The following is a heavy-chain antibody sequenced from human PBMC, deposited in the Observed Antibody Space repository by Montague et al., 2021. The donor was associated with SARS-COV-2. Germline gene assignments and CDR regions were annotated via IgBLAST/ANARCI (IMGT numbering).Heavy chain of an antibody. CDR3: ALPVGGAWFDH. CDR1: GGSISSDNW. V-gene: IGHV4-4*02. CDR2: IFHSGTT. Sequence: SETLSLTCTVSGGSISSDNWWTWVRQPPGKGLEWIGDIFHSGTTNYNPSLKSRLTISVDKSKNQISLKLISVTAADTAMYYCALPVGGAWFDHWGQGTLVTVSS. D-gene: IGHD3-16*01. J-gene: IGHJ5*02.